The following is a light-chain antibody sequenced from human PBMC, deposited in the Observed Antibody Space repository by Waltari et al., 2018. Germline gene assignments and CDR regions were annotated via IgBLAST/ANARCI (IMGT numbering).Light chain of an antibody. J-gene: IGLJ2*01. Sequence: QSALTQPASVSGSPGQSITISCTGTRNDVGGYKCVTWYQQHPGKAPKVLIYDVNNRPSGVSNRFSGSKSGNTASLTISGLQAEDEADYFCSSYTSSTSVIFGGGTKVTVL. CDR3: SSYTSSTSVI. V-gene: IGLV2-14*03. CDR1: RNDVGGYKC. CDR2: DVN.